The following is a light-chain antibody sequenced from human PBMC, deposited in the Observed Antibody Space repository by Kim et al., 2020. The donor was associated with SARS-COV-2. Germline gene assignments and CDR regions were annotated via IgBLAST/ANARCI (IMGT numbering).Light chain of an antibody. CDR1: QSVSNN. Sequence: EIVMTQSPATLSVSPGERVTLSCRASQSVSNNLGWYQQKPGQVPRLVIYGASTRATGIPARFSGSGSGTEFTLTISSLQSEDFAVYYCQQHNNWPLTFGGGTKVEI. V-gene: IGKV3-15*01. CDR3: QQHNNWPLT. CDR2: GAS. J-gene: IGKJ4*01.